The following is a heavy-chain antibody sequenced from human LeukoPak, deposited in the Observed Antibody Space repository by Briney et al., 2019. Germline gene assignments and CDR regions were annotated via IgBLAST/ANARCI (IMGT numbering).Heavy chain of an antibody. Sequence: GASVKVSCKASGYTFTNYYMHWVRQAPGQGVEWMGIINPFGGSTNYAGRFQGRVTMTSDTSTRTVYMELSRLRSEDTAVYYCARVKSAVTTFDYWGQGTLVTVSS. V-gene: IGHV1-46*01. J-gene: IGHJ4*02. CDR1: GYTFTNYY. CDR3: ARVKSAVTTFDY. D-gene: IGHD4-17*01. CDR2: INPFGGST.